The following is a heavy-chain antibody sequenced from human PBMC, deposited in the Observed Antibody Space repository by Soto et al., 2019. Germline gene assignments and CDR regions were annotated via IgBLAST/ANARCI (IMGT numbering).Heavy chain of an antibody. CDR3: ARGQRFSDWFDP. CDR2: INPNSGDT. Sequence: ASVKVSCKASGYIFTGYYINWVRQAPGQGLEWMGWINPNSGDTNYAQKFQGRVTMSLDTSKNQFSLRLTSVTAADTAVYYCARGQRFSDWFDPWGQGTLVTVSS. D-gene: IGHD3-3*01. J-gene: IGHJ5*02. V-gene: IGHV1-2*02. CDR1: GYIFTGYY.